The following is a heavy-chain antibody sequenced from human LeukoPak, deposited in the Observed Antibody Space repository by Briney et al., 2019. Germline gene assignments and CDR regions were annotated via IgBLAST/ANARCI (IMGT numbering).Heavy chain of an antibody. D-gene: IGHD3-3*01. V-gene: IGHV3-20*04. J-gene: IGHJ3*02. CDR1: GFTFDDYG. CDR2: INWNGGST. CDR3: ARDLVPEYYDFWSGYSVDAFDI. Sequence: PGGSLRLSCAASGFTFDDYGMSWVRQAPGKGLEWVSGINWNGGSTGYADSVKGRFTISRDNAKNSLYLQMNSLRAEDTDLYYCARDLVPEYYDFWSGYSVDAFDIWGQGTMVTVSS.